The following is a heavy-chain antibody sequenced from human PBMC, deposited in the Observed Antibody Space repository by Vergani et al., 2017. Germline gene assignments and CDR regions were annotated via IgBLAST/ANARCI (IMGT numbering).Heavy chain of an antibody. Sequence: QAQLVQSGAEVKKPGSSVKVSCKASGGTFSSYAISWVRQAPGQGLEWMGGIIPIFGIANYAQKFQGRVTITADESTSTAYMELSSLRSEDTAVYYCARDRPASIVVGGHSPDAFDIWGQGTMVTVSS. D-gene: IGHD2-15*01. V-gene: IGHV1-69*01. CDR1: GGTFSSYA. CDR3: ARDRPASIVVGGHSPDAFDI. J-gene: IGHJ3*02. CDR2: IIPIFGIA.